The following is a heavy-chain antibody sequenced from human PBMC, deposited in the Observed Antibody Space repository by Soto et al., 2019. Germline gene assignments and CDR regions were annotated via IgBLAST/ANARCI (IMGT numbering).Heavy chain of an antibody. CDR2: IHYSGST. CDR3: ARVPAVASTIPSLWFDP. Sequence: SQTLSLTCNVSGGSISRYYWSWIRQPPGKGLEWIGYIHYSGSTKYNPSLKSRVTISVDTSKNQFSLKLTSVTAADTAVYFCARVPAVASTIPSLWFDPGGQGTLVTVSS. CDR1: GGSISRYY. J-gene: IGHJ5*02. V-gene: IGHV4-59*01. D-gene: IGHD6-19*01.